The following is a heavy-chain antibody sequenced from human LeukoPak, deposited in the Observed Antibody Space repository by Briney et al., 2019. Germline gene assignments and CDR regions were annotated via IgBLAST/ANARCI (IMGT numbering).Heavy chain of an antibody. CDR1: GYTFIGYY. V-gene: IGHV1-8*03. Sequence: ASVKVSCKASGYTFIGYYIHWVRQAPGQGLEWMGWMNPNSGNTGYAQKFQGRVTITRNTSISTAYMELSSLRSEDTAVYYCARAGWRMTTVTRNWVDPWGQGTLVTVSS. D-gene: IGHD4-11*01. CDR2: MNPNSGNT. CDR3: ARAGWRMTTVTRNWVDP. J-gene: IGHJ5*02.